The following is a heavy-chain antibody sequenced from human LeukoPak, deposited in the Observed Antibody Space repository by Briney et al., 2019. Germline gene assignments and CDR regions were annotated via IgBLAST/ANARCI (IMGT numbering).Heavy chain of an antibody. D-gene: IGHD3-10*01. CDR1: GGSISSYY. Sequence: SETLSLACTVSGGSISSYYWSWIRQPPGKGLEWIGYIYYSGSTNYNPSLKSRVTISVDTSKNQFSLKLSSVTAADTAVYYCARKELNWFDPWGQGTLVTVSS. CDR2: IYYSGST. J-gene: IGHJ5*02. V-gene: IGHV4-59*01. CDR3: ARKELNWFDP.